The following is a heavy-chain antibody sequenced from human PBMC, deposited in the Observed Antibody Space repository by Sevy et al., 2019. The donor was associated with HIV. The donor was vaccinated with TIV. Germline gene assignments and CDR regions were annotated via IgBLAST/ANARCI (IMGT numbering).Heavy chain of an antibody. D-gene: IGHD1-26*01. V-gene: IGHV3-9*01. CDR1: GFSLDDYA. Sequence: GGSLRLSCAASGFSLDDYAMHWVRQSSGTGLEWVAGISWNSGSIGYADSVKGRFTISRDNARNTLYLQMNNTRSEDTALYYCARDIGAGSNSETSSPPFFFYYFDSWGQGTLVTVSS. CDR3: ARDIGAGSNSETSSPPFFFYYFDS. CDR2: ISWNSGSI. J-gene: IGHJ4*02.